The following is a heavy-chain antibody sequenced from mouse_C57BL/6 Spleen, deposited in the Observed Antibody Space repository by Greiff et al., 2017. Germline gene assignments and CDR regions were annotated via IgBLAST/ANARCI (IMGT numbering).Heavy chain of an antibody. V-gene: IGHV1-22*01. CDR1: GYTFTDYN. D-gene: IGHD2-4*01. J-gene: IGHJ4*01. CDR3: ARPIYYDYYYAMDY. Sequence: VQLQQSGPELVKPGASVKMSCKASGYTFTDYNMHWVKQSHGKSLEWIGYINPNNGGTSSNQKFKGKATLTVNKSSSTAYMELRSLTSEDSAVYYCARPIYYDYYYAMDYWGQGTSVTVSS. CDR2: INPNNGGT.